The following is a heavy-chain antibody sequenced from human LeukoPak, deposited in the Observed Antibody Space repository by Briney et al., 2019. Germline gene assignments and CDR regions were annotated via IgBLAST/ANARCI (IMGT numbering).Heavy chain of an antibody. CDR1: GGSISSYY. V-gene: IGHV4-4*07. CDR3: ARGVAGIAVRGQFDP. Sequence: PSETLSLTCTVSGGSISSYYWSWIRQPAGKGLEWIGRIYSSGSTNYNPSLTSRVTMSVDTSKNQFSLKLSSVTAADTAVYYCARGVAGIAVRGQFDPWGQGTLVTVSS. D-gene: IGHD6-19*01. J-gene: IGHJ5*02. CDR2: IYSSGST.